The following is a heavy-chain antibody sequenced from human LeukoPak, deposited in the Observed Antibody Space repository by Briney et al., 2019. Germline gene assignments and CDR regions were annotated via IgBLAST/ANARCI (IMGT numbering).Heavy chain of an antibody. J-gene: IGHJ4*02. CDR2: IYHSGST. CDR1: GGSISSGGYY. V-gene: IGHV4-30-2*01. D-gene: IGHD6-19*01. Sequence: SRTLSLTCTVSGGSISSGGYYWSWIRQPPGKGLEWIGYIYHSGSTYYNPSLKSRVTISVDRSKNQFSLKLSSVTAADTAVYYCARDAGEAGRDYFDYWGQGTLVTVSS. CDR3: ARDAGEAGRDYFDY.